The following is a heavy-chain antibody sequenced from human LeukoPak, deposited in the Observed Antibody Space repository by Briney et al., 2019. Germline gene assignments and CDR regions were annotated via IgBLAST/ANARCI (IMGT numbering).Heavy chain of an antibody. V-gene: IGHV3-11*04. CDR3: ARGKNIFIAAAGTHWYFDL. Sequence: LSLTCAVYGGSFSGYYWSWIRQAPGKGLEWVSYISSSGSTIYYADSVKGRFTISRDNAKNSLYLQMNSLRAEDTAVYYCARGKNIFIAAAGTHWYFDLWGRGTLVSVSS. D-gene: IGHD6-13*01. CDR1: GGSFSGYY. J-gene: IGHJ2*01. CDR2: ISSSGSTI.